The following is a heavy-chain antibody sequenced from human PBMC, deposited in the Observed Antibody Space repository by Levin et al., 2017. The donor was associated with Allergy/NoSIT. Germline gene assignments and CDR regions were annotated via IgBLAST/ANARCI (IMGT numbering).Heavy chain of an antibody. J-gene: IGHJ4*02. V-gene: IGHV3-23*01. CDR2: ISGSGGST. D-gene: IGHD1-26*01. CDR3: AKGSGSYYSPFDY. CDR1: GFTFSSYA. Sequence: ASVKVSCAASGFTFSSYAMSWVRQAPGKGLEWVSAISGSGGSTYYADSVKGRFTISRDNSKNTLYLQMNSLRAEDTAVYYCAKGSGSYYSPFDYWGQGTLVTVSS.